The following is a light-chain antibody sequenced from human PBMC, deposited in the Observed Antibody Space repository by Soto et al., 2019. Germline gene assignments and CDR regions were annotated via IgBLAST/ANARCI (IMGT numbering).Light chain of an antibody. CDR3: QHYGSSRWT. CDR1: LSVTSRY. Sequence: IVLTQFPGTLSLSPGESATLSCRASLSVTSRYFHWYQQKPGQAPRLLIKGASTRAPDIPERFSGSGSGTVFTLTIDRLEPEDFAVYYCQHYGSSRWTFGQGTRVDIK. CDR2: GAS. J-gene: IGKJ1*01. V-gene: IGKV3-20*01.